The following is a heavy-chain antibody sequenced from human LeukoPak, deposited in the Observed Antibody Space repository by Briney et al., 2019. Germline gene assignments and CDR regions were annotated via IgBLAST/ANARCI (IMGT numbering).Heavy chain of an antibody. Sequence: GGSLRLSCAASGFTFSNYAMSWVRQAPGKGLEWVSSINGRGGSTYYADSVKGRFTSSRDNSKNTLYLQMSSLRAEDTAVYYCAKRGAEVGQTVAPGDYWGQGTLVTVSS. CDR2: INGRGGST. J-gene: IGHJ4*02. CDR3: AKRGAEVGQTVAPGDY. V-gene: IGHV3-23*01. CDR1: GFTFSNYA. D-gene: IGHD1-26*01.